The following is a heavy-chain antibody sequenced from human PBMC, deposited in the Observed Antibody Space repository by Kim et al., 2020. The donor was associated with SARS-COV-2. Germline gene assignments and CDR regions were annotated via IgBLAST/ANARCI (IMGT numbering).Heavy chain of an antibody. CDR2: ISGSGGST. CDR3: AKAKAIVGAPH. Sequence: GGSLRLSCAASGFTFSSYAMSWVRLAPGKGLEWVSAISGSGGSTYYADSVKGRFTISRDNSKNTLYLQMNSLRAEDTAVYYCAKAKAIVGAPHWGQGTLVTVSS. CDR1: GFTFSSYA. V-gene: IGHV3-23*01. J-gene: IGHJ4*02. D-gene: IGHD1-26*01.